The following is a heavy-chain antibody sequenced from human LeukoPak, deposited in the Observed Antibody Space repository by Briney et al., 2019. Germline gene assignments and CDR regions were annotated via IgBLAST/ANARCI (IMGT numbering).Heavy chain of an antibody. CDR3: GKGGAPSSRYAPWWFDP. D-gene: IGHD6-13*01. Sequence: GGSLRLSCAAPGFTVSINYMTWVRQAAGKGLEWVSIIYGDGATHYADSVKGRFIISRDNSKNTLDLQMHSLRVEDTALYYCGKGGAPSSRYAPWWFDPWGQGTLVTVSS. V-gene: IGHV3-66*01. CDR2: IYGDGAT. J-gene: IGHJ5*02. CDR1: GFTVSINY.